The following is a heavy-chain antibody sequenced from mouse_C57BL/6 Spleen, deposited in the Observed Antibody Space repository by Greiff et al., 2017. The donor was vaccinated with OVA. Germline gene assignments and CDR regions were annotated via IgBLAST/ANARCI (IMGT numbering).Heavy chain of an antibody. CDR1: GYTFTSYW. V-gene: IGHV1-72*01. J-gene: IGHJ4*01. D-gene: IGHD1-1*01. Sequence: QVQLKQSGAELVKPGASVKLSCKASGYTFTSYWMHWVKQRPGRGLEWIGRIDPNSGGTKYNEKFKSKATLTVDKPSSTAYMQLSSLTSEDSAVYYCARKGPDYYGSSYEAMDYWGQGTSVTVSS. CDR2: IDPNSGGT. CDR3: ARKGPDYYGSSYEAMDY.